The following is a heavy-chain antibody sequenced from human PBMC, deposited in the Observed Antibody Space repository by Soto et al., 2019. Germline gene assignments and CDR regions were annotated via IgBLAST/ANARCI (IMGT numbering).Heavy chain of an antibody. V-gene: IGHV4-31*03. Sequence: SETLSLTCTVSGDSITRGGYYWSWIRQHPGKGPEWIGYISYSGSAHYDPSLKSRVIISADTSKNQFSLKLNSVTAADTAVYYCASHNPRDYGLYAFDIWGQGTMVTVSS. CDR1: GDSITRGGYY. J-gene: IGHJ3*02. CDR2: ISYSGSA. CDR3: ASHNPRDYGLYAFDI. D-gene: IGHD4-17*01.